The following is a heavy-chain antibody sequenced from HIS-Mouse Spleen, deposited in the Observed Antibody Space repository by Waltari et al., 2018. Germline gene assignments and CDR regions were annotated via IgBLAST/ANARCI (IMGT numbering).Heavy chain of an antibody. D-gene: IGHD3-10*01. CDR1: GYRFPSYW. J-gene: IGHJ3*02. CDR3: ARRDYYGSGSYNAFDI. Sequence: EVQLVQSGSEVKKPGESLKISCKVSGYRFPSYWIGWVRQMPGKGLEWMGIIYPGDSDTRYSPSFQGQVTISADKSISTAYLQWSSLKASDTAMYYCARRDYYGSGSYNAFDIWGQGTMVTVSS. CDR2: IYPGDSDT. V-gene: IGHV5-51*03.